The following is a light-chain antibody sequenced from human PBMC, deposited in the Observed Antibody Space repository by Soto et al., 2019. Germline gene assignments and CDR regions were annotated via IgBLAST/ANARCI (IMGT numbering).Light chain of an antibody. V-gene: IGKV1-17*01. CDR3: LQDYTYPLT. J-gene: IGKJ4*01. Sequence: DIQMTQSPSSLSASVGDRVTITCRASQDIRHDLRWYQQKPGEAPKRLIYTTSTLERTVPSRFSGSGSGTEFTLTISSLQPEDFATYFFLQDYTYPLTFGGGTKVEIK. CDR2: TTS. CDR1: QDIRHD.